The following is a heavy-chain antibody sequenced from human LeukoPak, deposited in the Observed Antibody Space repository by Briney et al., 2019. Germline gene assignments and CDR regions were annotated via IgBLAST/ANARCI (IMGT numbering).Heavy chain of an antibody. D-gene: IGHD1-7*01. CDR3: ARELMGTTPYFDY. J-gene: IGHJ4*02. Sequence: GGSLRLYCTASGFNFGIYGMHWVRQAPGKGLERVAVIWDDGTNEYYVESVKGRFTISRDNGKRTLYLQMNSLRAEDTAVYYCARELMGTTPYFDYWGQGTLVTVSS. V-gene: IGHV3-33*01. CDR2: IWDDGTNE. CDR1: GFNFGIYG.